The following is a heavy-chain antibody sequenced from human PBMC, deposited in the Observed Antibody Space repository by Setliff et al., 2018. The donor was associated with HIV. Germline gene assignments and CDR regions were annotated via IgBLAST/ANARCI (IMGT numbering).Heavy chain of an antibody. D-gene: IGHD2-2*02. CDR2: INQVESEK. CDR3: VRGKGYAYTSGGLDV. J-gene: IGHJ6*04. CDR1: GFTFSSFW. V-gene: IGHV3-7*01. Sequence: PGGSLRLSCAASGFTFSSFWMSWVRQAPGKGLEWVANINQVESEKYYVDSVKGRFTISRDNAKNSLYLQMNSLGVEDTAIYFCVRGKGYAYTSGGLDVWGKGTTVTVSS.